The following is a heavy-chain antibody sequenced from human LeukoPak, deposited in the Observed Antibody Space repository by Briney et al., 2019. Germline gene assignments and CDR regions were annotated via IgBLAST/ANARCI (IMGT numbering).Heavy chain of an antibody. CDR1: GGTFSSYA. Sequence: SVKVSCKASGGTFSSYAISWVRQAPGQGLEWMGGIIPIFGTANYAQKFQGRVTITADESTSTAYMELNSLRAEDTAVYYCARVMVRGVIICPDYWGQGTLVTVSS. D-gene: IGHD3-10*01. CDR3: ARVMVRGVIICPDY. CDR2: IIPIFGTA. V-gene: IGHV1-69*13. J-gene: IGHJ4*02.